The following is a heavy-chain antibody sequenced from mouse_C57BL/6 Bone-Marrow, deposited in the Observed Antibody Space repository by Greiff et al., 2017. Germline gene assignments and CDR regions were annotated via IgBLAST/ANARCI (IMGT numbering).Heavy chain of an antibody. V-gene: IGHV1-63*01. CDR1: GYTFTNYW. Sequence: VQLQQSGAELVRPGTSVKLSCKASGYTFTNYWIGWAKQRPGHGLEWIGDIYPGGGYTNYNEKFKGKATLTADKSSSTAYMQFSSLTSADSAIYYCARVGYYVSYYAMDYWGQGTSVTVSS. CDR2: IYPGGGYT. J-gene: IGHJ4*01. CDR3: ARVGYYVSYYAMDY. D-gene: IGHD2-3*01.